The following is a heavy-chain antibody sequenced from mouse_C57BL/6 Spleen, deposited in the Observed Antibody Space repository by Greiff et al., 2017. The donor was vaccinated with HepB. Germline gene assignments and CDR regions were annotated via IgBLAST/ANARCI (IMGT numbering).Heavy chain of an antibody. Sequence: QVQLQQSGPGLVAPSQSLSITCTVSGFSLTSYAISWVRQPPGKGLEWLGVIWTGGGTNYNSALKSRLSISKDNSKSQVFLKMNSLQTDDTARYYCARNQFQITTVVAPYAMDYWGQGTSVTVSS. V-gene: IGHV2-9-1*01. CDR1: GFSLTSYA. J-gene: IGHJ4*01. D-gene: IGHD1-1*01. CDR3: ARNQFQITTVVAPYAMDY. CDR2: IWTGGGT.